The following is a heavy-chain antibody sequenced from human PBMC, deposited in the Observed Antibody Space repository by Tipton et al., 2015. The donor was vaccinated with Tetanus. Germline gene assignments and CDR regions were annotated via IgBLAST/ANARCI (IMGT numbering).Heavy chain of an antibody. Sequence: SLRLSCEASGFIISNNNMNWVRQAPGKGLEWVSVIYRDGTTHYADSVEGRFTISRDNSKNTLYLQMNSLRAEDTAIYYCAISDVAVADTNWGQGTLVTVSS. CDR1: GFIISNNN. D-gene: IGHD6-19*01. CDR2: IYRDGTT. V-gene: IGHV3-53*01. J-gene: IGHJ4*02. CDR3: AISDVAVADTN.